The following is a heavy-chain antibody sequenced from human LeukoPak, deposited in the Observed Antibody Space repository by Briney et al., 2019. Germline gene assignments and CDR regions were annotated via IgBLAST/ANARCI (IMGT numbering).Heavy chain of an antibody. J-gene: IGHJ4*02. V-gene: IGHV3-74*01. CDR3: ARDQLYCTGGYCYFDY. CDR1: GFTFSSYW. CDR2: ISSDGTRI. Sequence: GGSLRLSCAASGFTFSSYWMHWVRQAPGKGLVWVSRISSDGTRIAYADSVKGRFTISRDNAKNTLYLEMNSLRAEDTAVYYCARDQLYCTGGYCYFDYWGQGTLVTVSS. D-gene: IGHD2-8*02.